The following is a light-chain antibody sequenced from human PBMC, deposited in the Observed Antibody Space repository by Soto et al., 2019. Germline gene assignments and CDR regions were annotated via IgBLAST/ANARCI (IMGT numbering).Light chain of an antibody. J-gene: IGKJ3*01. CDR1: QSVSNY. V-gene: IGKV3-11*01. CDR2: AAS. CDR3: QQRSNLL. Sequence: LTPSPVTLSLYPRDRATLSCKASQSVSNYVALYQPKPGQAPRILFYAASNRATGIPSRFSGSGSGTDFTLTISHLEPEDFAVYYCQQRSNLLFGPGTNLEIK.